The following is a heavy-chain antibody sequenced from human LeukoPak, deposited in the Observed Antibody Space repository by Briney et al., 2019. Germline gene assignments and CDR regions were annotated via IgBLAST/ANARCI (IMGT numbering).Heavy chain of an antibody. J-gene: IGHJ4*02. Sequence: GGSLRLSCAASGFTFSRYTMNWLRQAPGKGLEWVSSISTSSIYIYSADSVKGRFTISRDNAKNSLYLQMNSLGGEDTAVYYCARGAGVTMIVDYFDYWGQGALVTVSS. CDR2: ISTSSIYI. D-gene: IGHD3-22*01. CDR3: ARGAGVTMIVDYFDY. CDR1: GFTFSRYT. V-gene: IGHV3-21*01.